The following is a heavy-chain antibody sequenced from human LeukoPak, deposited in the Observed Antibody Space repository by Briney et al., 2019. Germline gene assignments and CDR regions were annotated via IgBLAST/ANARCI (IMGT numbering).Heavy chain of an antibody. Sequence: KPSETLSLTCTVSGYSISSGYYWGWIRQPPGKGLEWIGSIYYSGSTYYNPSLKSRVTISVDTSKNQFSLKLSSVTAADTAVYYCARHSAVGATYYFDYWGQGTLVTVSS. J-gene: IGHJ4*02. V-gene: IGHV4-38-2*02. D-gene: IGHD1-26*01. CDR1: GYSISSGYY. CDR3: ARHSAVGATYYFDY. CDR2: IYYSGST.